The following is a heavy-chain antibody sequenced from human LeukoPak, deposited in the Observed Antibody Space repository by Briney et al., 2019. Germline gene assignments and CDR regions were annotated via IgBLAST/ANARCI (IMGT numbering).Heavy chain of an antibody. J-gene: IGHJ6*03. CDR1: GGSISSSSYY. CDR3: ARHIGGRYYYYYMDV. CDR2: IYYVGST. D-gene: IGHD3-16*02. V-gene: IGHV4-39*01. Sequence: SETLSLTCTVSGGSISSSSYYWGWIRQPPGKGLEWIGNIYYVGSTYYNPSLKSRVTISVDTSKNQFSLKLSSVTAADTAVYYCARHIGGRYYYYYMDVWGKGTTVTISS.